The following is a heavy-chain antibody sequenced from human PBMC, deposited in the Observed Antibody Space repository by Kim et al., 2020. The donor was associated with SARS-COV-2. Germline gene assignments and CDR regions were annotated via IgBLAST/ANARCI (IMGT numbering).Heavy chain of an antibody. J-gene: IGHJ4*02. V-gene: IGHV6-1*01. D-gene: IGHD2-2*01. Sequence: SVKSRITINPDTSKNQFSLQLNSVTPEDTTVYYCARDIVVVPAAIHYFDYWGQGTLVTVSS. CDR3: ARDIVVVPAAIHYFDY.